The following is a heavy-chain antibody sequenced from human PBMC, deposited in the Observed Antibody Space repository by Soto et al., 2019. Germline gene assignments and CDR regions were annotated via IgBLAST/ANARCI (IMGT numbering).Heavy chain of an antibody. CDR3: ARDHRWAFDY. CDR1: GFTFVRYA. CDR2: ISVDSVSI. J-gene: IGHJ4*02. D-gene: IGHD3-16*01. Sequence: EVQLVESGGGLVQPGGYLRLSCVASGFTFVRYAMNWVRQAPGKGLEWLSWISVDSVSIEYSDSVTGRFTMSRDDAKNLVYLQMNSLQDEDTAVYYCARDHRWAFDYWGQGTLVTVTS. V-gene: IGHV3-48*02.